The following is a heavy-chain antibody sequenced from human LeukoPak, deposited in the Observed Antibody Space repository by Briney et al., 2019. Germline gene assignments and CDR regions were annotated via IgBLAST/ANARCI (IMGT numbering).Heavy chain of an antibody. D-gene: IGHD6-19*01. J-gene: IGHJ3*01. V-gene: IGHV3-21*01. Sequence: PGGSLRLSCAAAGFTFSNYGMNWVRQAPGKGLEWVSSISSSSRHIYQSDSVKGRFTISRDNAKDSLYLQLNSLRAEDTAVYYCARDLKDSGWAFDVWGQGTMVTVSS. CDR2: ISSSSRHI. CDR3: ARDLKDSGWAFDV. CDR1: GFTFSNYG.